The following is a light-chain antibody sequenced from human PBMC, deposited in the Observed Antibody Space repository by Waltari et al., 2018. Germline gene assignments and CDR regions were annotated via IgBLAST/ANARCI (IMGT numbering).Light chain of an antibody. J-gene: IGLJ2*01. V-gene: IGLV1-47*01. CDR3: ATWDGSLSAVV. CDR2: RND. CDR1: SSNIVRNF. Sequence: QSVVTQPPSASGTPGQRVTISCSGSSSNIVRNFLYWYQQLPGATPKVLIFRNDRRPAGVPDRFSGSKSGTSASLDISGLRSEDEANYYCATWDGSLSAVVFGGGTKLTVL.